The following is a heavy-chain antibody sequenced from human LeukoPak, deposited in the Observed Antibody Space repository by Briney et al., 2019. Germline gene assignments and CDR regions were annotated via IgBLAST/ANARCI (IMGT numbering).Heavy chain of an antibody. CDR3: ARSTGAAAFDY. CDR1: GFAFSIYW. D-gene: IGHD2-2*01. CDR2: INGDGSST. Sequence: PGGSLRLSCAASGFAFSIYWIHWVRQAPGKGLVWVLRINGDGSSTSYADSVKGRFTYSRDNAKNTLYLQMNSLTAEDTAVNYCARSTGAAAFDYWGQGTLVTVSS. J-gene: IGHJ4*02. V-gene: IGHV3-74*01.